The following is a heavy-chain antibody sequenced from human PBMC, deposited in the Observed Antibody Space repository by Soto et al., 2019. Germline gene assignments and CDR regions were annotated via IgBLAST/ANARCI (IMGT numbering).Heavy chain of an antibody. CDR1: GYTFTGYY. D-gene: IGHD2-21*02. Sequence: QVQLVQSGSEVKEPGASVKVSCKASGYTFTGYYVLWVRQALGQGPECMGWINPYTGGTNYAQKFQGRVTMTRDTSISTAYMELSKLISDDTAVYYCATQFHHCGGDCYRGPYFGMDVWGQGTTVTVSS. CDR3: ATQFHHCGGDCYRGPYFGMDV. V-gene: IGHV1-2*02. J-gene: IGHJ6*02. CDR2: INPYTGGT.